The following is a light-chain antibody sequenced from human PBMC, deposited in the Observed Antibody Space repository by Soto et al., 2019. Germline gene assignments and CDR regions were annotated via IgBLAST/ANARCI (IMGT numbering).Light chain of an antibody. CDR3: QQRSNWPLPIT. CDR2: DAS. Sequence: EIVLTQSPATLSLSPGERATLSCRASQGVSSSLAWYQQKTGQAPRLLIYDASNRATGIPARFSGSGSGTDFTLTISSLEPEDFAVYYCQQRSNWPLPITFGQGTRLEIK. CDR1: QGVSSS. V-gene: IGKV3-11*01. J-gene: IGKJ5*01.